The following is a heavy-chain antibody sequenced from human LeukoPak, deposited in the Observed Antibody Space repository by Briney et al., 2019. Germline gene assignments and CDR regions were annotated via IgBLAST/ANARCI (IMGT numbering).Heavy chain of an antibody. CDR3: ARERGGAYCGGNCYHFGY. J-gene: IGHJ4*02. Sequence: PSETLSLTCSVSGGSISSYYWSWIRQPAGKGLEWIGRIYISGSTSYNPSLKSRVTMSVDTSKNQFSLKLSSVTAADTAMYYCARERGGAYCGGNCYHFGYWGQGTLVTVSS. D-gene: IGHD2-21*01. CDR2: IYISGST. CDR1: GGSISSYY. V-gene: IGHV4-4*07.